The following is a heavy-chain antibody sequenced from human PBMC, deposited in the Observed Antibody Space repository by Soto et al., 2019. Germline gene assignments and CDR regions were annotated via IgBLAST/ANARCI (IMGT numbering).Heavy chain of an antibody. CDR2: INHRGST. V-gene: IGHV4-34*01. CDR3: RRHLGLEGNTSSWSGGHHSGLAV. CDR1: GGSLIGHY. J-gene: IGHJ6*02. Sequence: PSETLSLTCGVYGGSLIGHYLSWIRQPPGKGLEWIGEINHRGSTNYNPSLKSRLTISVDTSKNQFSLRLSSVTAADTAVYYCRRHLGLEGNTSSWSGGHHSGLAVWGPGTTVTVSS. D-gene: IGHD6-13*01.